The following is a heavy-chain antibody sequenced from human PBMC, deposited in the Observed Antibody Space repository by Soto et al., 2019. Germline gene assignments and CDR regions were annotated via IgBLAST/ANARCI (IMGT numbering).Heavy chain of an antibody. Sequence: ESGGGVVQPGRSLRLSCAASGFTFRSYGMHWVRQAPGKGLEWVAVISYDGSNKYYADSVKGRFTISRDNSKNTLYLQMNSLRAEDTAVYYCAKARGGGMDVWGQGTTVTVSS. D-gene: IGHD3-10*01. CDR1: GFTFRSYG. J-gene: IGHJ6*02. CDR2: ISYDGSNK. CDR3: AKARGGGMDV. V-gene: IGHV3-30*18.